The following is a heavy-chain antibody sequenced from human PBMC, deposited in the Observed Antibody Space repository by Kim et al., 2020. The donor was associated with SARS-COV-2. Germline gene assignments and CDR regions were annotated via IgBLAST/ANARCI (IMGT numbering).Heavy chain of an antibody. CDR3: ASIDYSSSSGGGYFDY. V-gene: IGHV3-30*03. CDR1: GFTFSRYG. Sequence: GGSLRLSCAASGFTFSRYGMHWVRQAPGKGLEWVAVISSDGSNKYYADSVKGRFTISRDNSKNTLYLQMNSLRAEDTAVYYCASIDYSSSSGGGYFDYWGQGTLVTVSS. CDR2: ISSDGSNK. J-gene: IGHJ4*02. D-gene: IGHD6-6*01.